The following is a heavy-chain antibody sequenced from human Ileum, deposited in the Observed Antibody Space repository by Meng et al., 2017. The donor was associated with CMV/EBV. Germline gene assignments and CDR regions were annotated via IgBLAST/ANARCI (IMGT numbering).Heavy chain of an antibody. D-gene: IGHD6-19*01. J-gene: IGHJ4*02. V-gene: IGHV1-18*01. CDR2: ISGYNGNT. Sequence: ASVTVSCKASGYTFTNYGISWVRQAPGQGLEGMGWISGYNGNTNYAQKLQGRVTMTTDTSTSTAYMELRSLRSDDTAVYYCAREGSSGWYGGDYWGQGTLVTVSS. CDR1: GYTFTNYG. CDR3: AREGSSGWYGGDY.